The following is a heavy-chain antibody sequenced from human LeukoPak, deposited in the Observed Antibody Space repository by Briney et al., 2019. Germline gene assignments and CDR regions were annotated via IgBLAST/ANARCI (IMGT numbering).Heavy chain of an antibody. V-gene: IGHV4-59*01. J-gene: IGHJ4*02. CDR3: ARVREGIADAGTATFSFFFDY. Sequence: SETLSLTCSVSGGSFRRNYWSWIRQSPGKGLEWIGYNFYSGTTHYNPSLKSRVTISADRSRNQFSLNVSSVTAADTAIYYCARVREGIADAGTATFSFFFDYWGQGILVIVSS. CDR1: GGSFRRNY. CDR2: NFYSGTT. D-gene: IGHD6-13*01.